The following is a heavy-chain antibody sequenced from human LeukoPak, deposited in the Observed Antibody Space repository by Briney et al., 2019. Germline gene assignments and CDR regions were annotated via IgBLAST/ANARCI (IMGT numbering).Heavy chain of an antibody. Sequence: QTSETLSLTCTVSGGSISSGDYYWSWIRQPPGKGLEWIGYIYYSGSTYYNPSLKSRVTISVDTSKNQFSLRLSSVTAADTAVYYCARDGWFGELFWFDPWGRGTLVTVSS. V-gene: IGHV4-30-4*01. CDR2: IYYSGST. CDR1: GGSISSGDYY. D-gene: IGHD3-10*01. CDR3: ARDGWFGELFWFDP. J-gene: IGHJ5*02.